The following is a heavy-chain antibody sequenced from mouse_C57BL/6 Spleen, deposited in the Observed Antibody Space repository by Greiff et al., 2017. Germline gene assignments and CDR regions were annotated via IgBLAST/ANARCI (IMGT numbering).Heavy chain of an antibody. V-gene: IGHV5-17*01. Sequence: VKLMESGGGLVKPGGSLKLSCAASGFTFSDYGMHWVRQAPEKGLEWVAYISSGSSTIYYADTVKGRFTISRDNAKNTLFLQMTSLRSEDTAMYYCAMDGYYNWYFDVWGTGTTVTVSS. J-gene: IGHJ1*03. CDR3: AMDGYYNWYFDV. D-gene: IGHD2-3*01. CDR1: GFTFSDYG. CDR2: ISSGSSTI.